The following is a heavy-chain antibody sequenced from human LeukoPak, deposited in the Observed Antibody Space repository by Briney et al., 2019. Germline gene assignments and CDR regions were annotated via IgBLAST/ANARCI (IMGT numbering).Heavy chain of an antibody. CDR1: GFTFSSYW. V-gene: IGHV3-7*01. J-gene: IGHJ4*02. CDR2: IKQDGSEK. Sequence: PGGSLRLSCAASGFTFSSYWMSWVRQAPGKGLEWVANIKQDGSEKYYVDSVKGRFTISRDNAKNSLYLQMDSLRAEDTAVYYCARILAAAGWGIDYWGQGTLVTVSS. D-gene: IGHD6-13*01. CDR3: ARILAAAGWGIDY.